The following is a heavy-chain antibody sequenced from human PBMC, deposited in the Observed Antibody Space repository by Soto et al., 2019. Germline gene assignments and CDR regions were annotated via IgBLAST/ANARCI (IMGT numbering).Heavy chain of an antibody. J-gene: IGHJ3*02. CDR3: AKRGRAGTTLDAFDI. D-gene: IGHD1-1*01. CDR1: GFTFSSYA. CDR2: ISGSGGST. Sequence: EVQLLESGGGLVQPGGSLRLSCAASGFTFSSYAMSWVRQAPGKGLEWVSAISGSGGSTYYADSVKGRFTISRDNSKTPLNLQMISLRAEDTAVYYCAKRGRAGTTLDAFDIWGQGTMVTVSS. V-gene: IGHV3-23*01.